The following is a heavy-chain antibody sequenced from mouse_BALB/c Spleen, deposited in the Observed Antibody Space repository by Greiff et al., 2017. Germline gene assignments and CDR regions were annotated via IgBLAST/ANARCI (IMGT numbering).Heavy chain of an antibody. V-gene: IGHV1-54*03. Sequence: QVQLQQSGAELVRPGTSVKVSCKASGYAFTNYLIEWVKQRPGQGLEWIGVINPGSGGTNYNEKFKGKATLTADKSSSTAYMQLSSLTSDDSAVYYCARLYYYRSNPYAMDYWGQGTSVTVSS. CDR2: INPGSGGT. CDR3: ARLYYYRSNPYAMDY. J-gene: IGHJ4*01. D-gene: IGHD1-1*01. CDR1: GYAFTNYL.